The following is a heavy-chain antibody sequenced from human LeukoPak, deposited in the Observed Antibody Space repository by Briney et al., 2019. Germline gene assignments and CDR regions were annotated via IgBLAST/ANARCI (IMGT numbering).Heavy chain of an antibody. Sequence: GGSLRLSCAASGFTLSSYSMNWVRQAPGKGLEWVSYISSSSSTIYYADSVKGRFTISRDNAKNSLYLQMNSLRAEDTAVYYCARAAYCGGDCYPAEYFQHWGQGTLVTASS. CDR1: GFTLSSYS. J-gene: IGHJ1*01. D-gene: IGHD2-21*02. CDR3: ARAAYCGGDCYPAEYFQH. V-gene: IGHV3-48*04. CDR2: ISSSSSTI.